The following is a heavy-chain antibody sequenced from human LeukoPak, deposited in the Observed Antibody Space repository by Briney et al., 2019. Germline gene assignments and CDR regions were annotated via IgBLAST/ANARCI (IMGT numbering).Heavy chain of an antibody. D-gene: IGHD3-10*01. Sequence: GSLRLSCAASGFSLSTNYMSWVHQAPGKGLDWVSVIYSGDTQSYADSVRGKFAISRDNSKNTLYLQMNSLRAEDTAVYYCASILRSSSGYYFDYWGQGALVTVSS. CDR2: IYSGDTQ. J-gene: IGHJ4*02. V-gene: IGHV3-66*01. CDR1: GFSLSTNY. CDR3: ASILRSSSGYYFDY.